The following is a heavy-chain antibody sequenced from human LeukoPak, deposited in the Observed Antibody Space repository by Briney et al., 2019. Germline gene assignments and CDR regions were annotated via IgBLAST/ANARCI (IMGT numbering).Heavy chain of an antibody. V-gene: IGHV4-59*08. D-gene: IGHD3-3*01. CDR1: GVSISSYY. CDR2: IYYSAST. J-gene: IGHJ4*02. CDR3: ARSIEDVEVVFDY. Sequence: SETLSLTCTVSGVSISSYYWSWVRQPPGKGLEWVGYIYYSASTNYNPSLKCRVTISVDTSKNQFSLKLSSMTAADTAVYYCARSIEDVEVVFDYWGQGTLVTVSS.